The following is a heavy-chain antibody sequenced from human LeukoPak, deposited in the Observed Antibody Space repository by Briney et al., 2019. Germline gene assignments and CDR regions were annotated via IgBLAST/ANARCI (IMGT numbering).Heavy chain of an antibody. Sequence: GGSLRLSCAVSGFTFSSYSMNWVRQAPGKGLEWVSSISSSSIYIYYADSVKGRFTISRDNAKNSLYLQMNSMRAEDTAVYYCARDSLSTGNFDYWGQGTLVTVSS. CDR1: GFTFSSYS. J-gene: IGHJ4*02. CDR3: ARDSLSTGNFDY. D-gene: IGHD1-1*01. CDR2: ISSSSIYI. V-gene: IGHV3-21*01.